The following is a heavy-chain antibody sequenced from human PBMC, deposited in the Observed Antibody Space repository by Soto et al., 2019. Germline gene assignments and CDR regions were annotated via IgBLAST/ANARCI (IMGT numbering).Heavy chain of an antibody. Sequence: SETLSLTCTVSGGCISSRSYYWGWIRQPPGKGLEWIGSIYYSGSTYYNPSLKSRVIISVDTSKNQFSLKLSSVTAADTAVYYCARHYYDSSGYYFLYYFDYWGQGALVTVSS. D-gene: IGHD3-22*01. J-gene: IGHJ4*02. V-gene: IGHV4-39*01. CDR2: IYYSGST. CDR3: ARHYYDSSGYYFLYYFDY. CDR1: GGCISSRSYY.